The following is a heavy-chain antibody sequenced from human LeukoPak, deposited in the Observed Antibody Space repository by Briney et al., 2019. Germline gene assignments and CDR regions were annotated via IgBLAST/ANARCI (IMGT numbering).Heavy chain of an antibody. D-gene: IGHD3-3*01. CDR3: TRDFDFSSAI. J-gene: IGHJ4*02. CDR2: ISPDGSTT. Sequence: GGSLRLSCAASGFTFSSYWMHWVRQAPGKGLVWVSRISPDGSTTGHADSVKGRFTTSRDNAKNTLFLQMDSLRAEDTAVYYCTRDFDFSSAIWGQGTLVTVSS. CDR1: GFTFSSYW. V-gene: IGHV3-74*01.